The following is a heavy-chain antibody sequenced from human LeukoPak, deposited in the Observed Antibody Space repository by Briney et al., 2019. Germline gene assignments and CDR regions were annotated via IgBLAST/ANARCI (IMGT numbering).Heavy chain of an antibody. V-gene: IGHV3-11*01. CDR1: GFTFSDFS. Sequence: GGSLRLSCGASGFTFSDFSMSWIRQAPGKGLEWVSHISSSGSSVYYADSVRGRFTISRDNSKNSLFLRMNSLRAEDTAVDYCARGGVVPAAKYGLYWGQGTLVTVSS. CDR2: ISSSGSSV. J-gene: IGHJ4*02. CDR3: ARGGVVPAAKYGLY. D-gene: IGHD2-2*01.